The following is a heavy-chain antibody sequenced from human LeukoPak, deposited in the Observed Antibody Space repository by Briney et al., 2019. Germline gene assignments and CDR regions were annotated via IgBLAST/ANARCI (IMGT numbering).Heavy chain of an antibody. V-gene: IGHV1-2*02. CDR2: INPNSGGT. CDR3: ARRMVSPYTNQRNDAFDI. J-gene: IGHJ3*02. D-gene: IGHD2-8*01. CDR1: GYTFTGYY. Sequence: ASVKVSCKASGYTFTGYYMHWVRQSPGQGLEWMGWINPNSGGTNYAQKFQGRVTMTRDTSISTAYMELSRLRSDDTAVYYCARRMVSPYTNQRNDAFDIWGQGTMVTVSS.